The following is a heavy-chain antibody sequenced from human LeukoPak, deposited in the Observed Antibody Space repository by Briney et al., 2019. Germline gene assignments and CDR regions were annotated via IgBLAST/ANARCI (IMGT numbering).Heavy chain of an antibody. Sequence: GGSLRLSCAASGFTFDDYAMNWVLQAPGNGLEWISSISSSSSYIYYADSVKGRFTISRDNAKNSLYLQMNSLRAEDTAVYYCARETAVAGIDYYYYMDVWGKGTTVTVSS. CDR3: ARETAVAGIDYYYYMDV. V-gene: IGHV3-21*01. D-gene: IGHD6-19*01. CDR1: GFTFDDYA. J-gene: IGHJ6*03. CDR2: ISSSSSYI.